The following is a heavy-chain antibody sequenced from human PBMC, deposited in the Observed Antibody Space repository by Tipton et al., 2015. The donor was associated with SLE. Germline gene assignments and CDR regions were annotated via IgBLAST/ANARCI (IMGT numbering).Heavy chain of an antibody. CDR3: AIPEAFDI. J-gene: IGHJ3*02. V-gene: IGHV4-39*01. CDR1: GGSITSSNYY. CDR2: IHYSVKT. Sequence: TLSLTCTVSGGSITSSNYYWGWNRQSPGEGLEWIGSIHYSVKTYYNSSLKSRLTISVDTSKSRLSLKLSYVTAADTAVYYCAIPEAFDIWGQGTMVTVSS.